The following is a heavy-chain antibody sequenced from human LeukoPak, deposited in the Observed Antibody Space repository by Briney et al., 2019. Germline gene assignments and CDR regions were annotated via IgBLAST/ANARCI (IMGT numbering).Heavy chain of an antibody. Sequence: GASVKVSCKASGYTFTSYGISWVRQAPGQGLEWMGWISAYNGNTNYAQKLQGRVTMTTDTSTSTAYMELRSLRSDDTAVYYCARDWELLRRSDAFDIWGQGTMVTVSS. CDR2: ISAYNGNT. J-gene: IGHJ3*02. CDR1: GYTFTSYG. D-gene: IGHD1-26*01. CDR3: ARDWELLRRSDAFDI. V-gene: IGHV1-18*01.